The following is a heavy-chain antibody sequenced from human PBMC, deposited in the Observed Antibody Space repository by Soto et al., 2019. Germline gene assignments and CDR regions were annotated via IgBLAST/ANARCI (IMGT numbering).Heavy chain of an antibody. Sequence: EVQLLESGGDLVQPGGSLRLSCAASGFTFSSYAMTWVRQAPGKGLEWVSAISGSGSSTYYADSVKGRFTISRDNSKNTLFLQMHSLRDEDTAVYYCAKDSPYSASYKEVAFDIWGQGTLVTVSS. D-gene: IGHD1-26*01. V-gene: IGHV3-23*01. CDR1: GFTFSSYA. CDR2: ISGSGSST. J-gene: IGHJ3*02. CDR3: AKDSPYSASYKEVAFDI.